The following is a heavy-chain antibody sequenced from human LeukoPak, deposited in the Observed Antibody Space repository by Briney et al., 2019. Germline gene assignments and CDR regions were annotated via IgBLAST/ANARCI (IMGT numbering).Heavy chain of an antibody. V-gene: IGHV3-15*01. CDR3: TTGSHADPSRFDY. Sequence: PGGSLRLSCAASGFTFSNAWMSWVRQAPGKGLEWVGRIKSKTDGGTTAYAAPVKGRFTISRDDSKNTLYLQMNSLKTEDTAVYYCTTGSHADPSRFDYWGQGTLVTVSS. CDR1: GFTFSNAW. CDR2: IKSKTDGGTT. J-gene: IGHJ4*02.